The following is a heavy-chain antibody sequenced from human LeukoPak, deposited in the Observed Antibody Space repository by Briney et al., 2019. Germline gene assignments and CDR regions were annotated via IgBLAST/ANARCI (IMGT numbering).Heavy chain of an antibody. J-gene: IGHJ4*02. CDR3: ARGFKYYDFWSGPNMGTY. CDR2: IKQDGSEK. CDR1: GFTFSSYW. V-gene: IGHV3-7*01. D-gene: IGHD3-3*01. Sequence: GSLRLSCEGFGFTFSSYWMSWVRQAPGKGLEGVANIKQDGSEKYYVDSVKGRFTISRDNAKNSLYLQMNSLRAEDTAVYYCARGFKYYDFWSGPNMGTYWGQGTLVTVSS.